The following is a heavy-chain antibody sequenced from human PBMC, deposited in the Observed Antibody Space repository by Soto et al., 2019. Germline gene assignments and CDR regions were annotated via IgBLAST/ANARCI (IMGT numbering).Heavy chain of an antibody. V-gene: IGHV2-5*02. D-gene: IGHD2-21*02. Sequence: QITLKESGPTLVKPTETLTLTCTFSGFSLTTSGVGVGWIRQPPGKALEWLALIYWDDDERYSPSLKSRLTITKDASKNQVVLTMSTMDPVDTATYYCAHAFIDRGDHGFAHWGQGTLVTVSS. J-gene: IGHJ4*02. CDR1: GFSLTTSGVG. CDR2: IYWDDDE. CDR3: AHAFIDRGDHGFAH.